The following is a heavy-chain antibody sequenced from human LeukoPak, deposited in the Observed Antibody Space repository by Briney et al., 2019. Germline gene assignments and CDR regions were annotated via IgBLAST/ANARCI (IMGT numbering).Heavy chain of an antibody. CDR1: GFTFSTYA. D-gene: IGHD5-12*01. CDR2: SRGNGGRA. J-gene: IGHJ4*02. CDR3: AKADDTVATNFDS. V-gene: IGHV3-23*01. Sequence: PGGSLRLSCAASGFTFSTYAMSWVRQAPGKGLEWVSASRGNGGRADYAVSVEGRFTTSRDNSKNTVYLQMNSLRAEDTAVYFCAKADDTVATNFDSWGQGTLVTVSS.